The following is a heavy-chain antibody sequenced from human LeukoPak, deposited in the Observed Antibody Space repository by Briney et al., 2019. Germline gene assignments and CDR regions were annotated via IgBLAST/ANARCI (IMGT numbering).Heavy chain of an antibody. D-gene: IGHD5-24*01. CDR3: ARDPDGYNLNYASDDAFDI. Sequence: ASVKVSCKASGYTFTSYGISWVRQAPGQGLEWMGWISAYNGNTNCAQKLQGRVTMTTDTSTSTAYMELRSLRSDDTAVYYCARDPDGYNLNYASDDAFDIWGQGTMVTVSS. CDR1: GYTFTSYG. CDR2: ISAYNGNT. J-gene: IGHJ3*02. V-gene: IGHV1-18*01.